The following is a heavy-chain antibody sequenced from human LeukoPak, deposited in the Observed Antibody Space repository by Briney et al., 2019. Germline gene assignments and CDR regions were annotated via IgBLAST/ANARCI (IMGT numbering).Heavy chain of an antibody. Sequence: SETLSLACTVSGGSISSYYWSWIRQPAGKGLEWIGRIYTSGSTNYNPSLKSRVTMSVDTSKNQFSLKLSSVTAADTAMCYCARDFYYDFWSGSFDYWGRGTLVTVSS. V-gene: IGHV4-4*07. D-gene: IGHD3-3*01. CDR1: GGSISSYY. CDR3: ARDFYYDFWSGSFDY. J-gene: IGHJ4*02. CDR2: IYTSGST.